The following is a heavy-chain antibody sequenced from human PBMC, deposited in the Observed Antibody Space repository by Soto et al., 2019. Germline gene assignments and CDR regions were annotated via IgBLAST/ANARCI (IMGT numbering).Heavy chain of an antibody. J-gene: IGHJ1*01. CDR1: GGSVSSGSYY. D-gene: IGHD5-12*01. V-gene: IGHV4-61*01. CDR2: IYYSGST. Sequence: QVQLQESGPGLVKPSETLSLTCTVSGGSVSSGSYYWSWIRQPPGKGLEWIGYIYYSGSTNYNPSLKSRVTISVDTSKNQFSLKLSSVTAADTAVYYCVGRDGYNFAEYFQHWGQGTLVTVSS. CDR3: VGRDGYNFAEYFQH.